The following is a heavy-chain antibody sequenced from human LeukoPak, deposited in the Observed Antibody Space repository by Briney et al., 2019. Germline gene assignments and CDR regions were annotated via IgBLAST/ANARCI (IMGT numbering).Heavy chain of an antibody. J-gene: IGHJ6*03. CDR1: GYTFFSYG. Sequence: ASVKVSCMASGYTFFSYGVSWVRQAPGQGLEWMGWISATNDNTHYAQKFQGRVTMTSDASISTAYMELSSLTSDDTAVYFCAREIDYYMDVWGKGTTVTVSS. V-gene: IGHV1-18*01. CDR3: AREIDYYMDV. CDR2: ISATNDNT.